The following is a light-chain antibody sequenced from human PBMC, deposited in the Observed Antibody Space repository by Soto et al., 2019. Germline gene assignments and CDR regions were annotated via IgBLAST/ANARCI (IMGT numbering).Light chain of an antibody. V-gene: IGLV7-46*01. Sequence: QAVVTQEPSLTVSPGGTVTLTCGSSTGGVTSGHYPYWFQQKPGQAPRTLIYDTTSKHSWTPARFSGSLLGGKAALTLSGAQPEDEAEYYCLLSYTGARVFAGGTKVTVL. CDR1: TGGVTSGHY. CDR2: DTT. J-gene: IGLJ3*02. CDR3: LLSYTGARV.